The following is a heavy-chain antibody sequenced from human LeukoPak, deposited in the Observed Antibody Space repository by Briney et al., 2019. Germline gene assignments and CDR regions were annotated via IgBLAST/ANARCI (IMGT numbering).Heavy chain of an antibody. CDR2: IKQDGSEK. CDR3: ARGKRIVAARGWPYYFDY. CDR1: GFTFSSYW. D-gene: IGHD6-19*01. Sequence: GGSLRLSCAASGFTFSSYWMSWVRQAPGKGLEWVANIKQDGSEKYYVDSVKGRFTISRDNAKNSLYLQMNSLRAEDTAVYYCARGKRIVAARGWPYYFDYWGQGTLVTVSS. V-gene: IGHV3-7*01. J-gene: IGHJ4*02.